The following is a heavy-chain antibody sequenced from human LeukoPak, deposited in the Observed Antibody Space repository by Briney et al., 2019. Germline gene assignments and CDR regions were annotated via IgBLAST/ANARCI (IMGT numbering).Heavy chain of an antibody. Sequence: PSETLSLTCAVYGGSFSGYYWSWIRQPPGKGLEWIGEINHSGSTNYNPSLKSRVTISVVTSKNQFSLKLSSVTAADTAVYYCARQKSYYDSSGYYSGNWFDPWGQGTLVTVSS. CDR3: ARQKSYYDSSGYYSGNWFDP. D-gene: IGHD3-22*01. CDR2: INHSGST. J-gene: IGHJ5*02. V-gene: IGHV4-34*01. CDR1: GGSFSGYY.